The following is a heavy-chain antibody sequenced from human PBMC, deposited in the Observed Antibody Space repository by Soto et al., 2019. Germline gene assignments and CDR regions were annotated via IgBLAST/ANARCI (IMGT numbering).Heavy chain of an antibody. D-gene: IGHD2-15*01. V-gene: IGHV1-18*01. CDR1: GYTFTSYG. Sequence: RASVKVSCKASGYTFTSYGISWVRQAPGQGLEWMGWISAYNGNTNYAQKLQGRVTMTTDTSTSTAYMELRSLRSDDTAVYYCARASLLGYCSGGSCYEGGGNYFDYWGQGTLVTVSS. CDR3: ARASLLGYCSGGSCYEGGGNYFDY. CDR2: ISAYNGNT. J-gene: IGHJ4*02.